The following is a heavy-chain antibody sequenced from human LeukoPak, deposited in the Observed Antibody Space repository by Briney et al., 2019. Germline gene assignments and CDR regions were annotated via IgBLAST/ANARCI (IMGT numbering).Heavy chain of an antibody. CDR2: IYHGDYDT. CDR1: GYSFTSYW. J-gene: IGHJ4*02. D-gene: IGHD4-11*01. Sequence: GASLRISCKGSGYSFTSYWIGWGREMPGKGLEWVGIIYHGDYDTRYSPSFQGQVTISADKSISTAYLQWSSLKASDTAMYYCARQHDYSSTYWGQGTLVTVSS. CDR3: ARQHDYSSTY. V-gene: IGHV5-51*01.